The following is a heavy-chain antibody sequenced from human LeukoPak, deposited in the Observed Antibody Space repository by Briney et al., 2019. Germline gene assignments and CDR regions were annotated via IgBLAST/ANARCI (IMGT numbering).Heavy chain of an antibody. J-gene: IGHJ3*02. CDR1: GFTFSSYA. CDR2: ISGSGAGT. CDR3: ASDSRLPNAYDI. V-gene: IGHV3-23*01. Sequence: QSRGSLRLSCAASGFTFSSYAMSWVRQAPGKGLEWVSGISGSGAGTYYADSVKGRLTISRDNSKNTLYLQMNSLRAEDTAVYYCASDSRLPNAYDIWGPGTMVIVSS. D-gene: IGHD4-11*01.